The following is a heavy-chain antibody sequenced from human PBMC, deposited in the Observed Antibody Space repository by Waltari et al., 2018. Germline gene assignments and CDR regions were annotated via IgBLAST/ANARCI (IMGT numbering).Heavy chain of an antibody. CDR1: GDTLTNHA. J-gene: IGHJ6*02. D-gene: IGHD6-13*01. V-gene: IGHV1-69*08. Sequence: QVQLVQSGAEVKKPGSSVMVSCKVSGDTLTNHALPWVRQAPGQGLEWVGRIIPIFATVNFAQKFQDRVTITAATSTSTAYMEVSSLRSDDTAMYYCAVTLSAAPFYGLDVWGQGTTVTVFS. CDR2: IIPIFATV. CDR3: AVTLSAAPFYGLDV.